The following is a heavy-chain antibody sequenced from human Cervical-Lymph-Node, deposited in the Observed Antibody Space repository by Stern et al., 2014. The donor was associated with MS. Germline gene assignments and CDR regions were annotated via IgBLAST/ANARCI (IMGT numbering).Heavy chain of an antibody. V-gene: IGHV1-69*01. Sequence: VQLVQSGAEVQKPGSSVKVSCRASGGTFSSSDISWVRQAPGQGLEWMGGIIPIIGTANYAQKYQGRVTITAYESTSTAYMELSSLRSEDTAIYYCALGGFGHYFEYWGQGTLVTVSS. J-gene: IGHJ4*02. CDR2: IIPIIGTA. CDR3: ALGGFGHYFEY. D-gene: IGHD3-10*01. CDR1: GGTFSSSD.